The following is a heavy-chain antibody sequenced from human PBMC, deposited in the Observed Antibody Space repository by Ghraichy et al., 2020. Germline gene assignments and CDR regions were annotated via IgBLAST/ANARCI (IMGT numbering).Heavy chain of an antibody. J-gene: IGHJ6*03. V-gene: IGHV1-2*02. D-gene: IGHD5-12*01. CDR2: INPYSGDT. CDR3: ARSHPLVDKSYYYMDV. Sequence: ASVKVSCKASGYTFSGRYIYWVRQARGQGLEWMGWINPYSGDTMYAQSVLGRVTMTRATAISPVYMELSRLTSDDTAVYFCARSHPLVDKSYYYMDVWGKGTPVTVSS. CDR1: GYTFSGRY.